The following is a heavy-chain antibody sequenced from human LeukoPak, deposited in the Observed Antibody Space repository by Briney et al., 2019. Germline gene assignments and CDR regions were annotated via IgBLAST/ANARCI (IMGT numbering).Heavy chain of an antibody. J-gene: IGHJ2*01. CDR1: DGSISSYY. D-gene: IGHD3-10*01. CDR2: VSYSGST. V-gene: IGHV4-59*08. CDR3: LSFYYGAFDL. Sequence: PSETLSLTCTVSDGSISSYYWSWIRQPPGKGLEWIGYVSYSGSTNYNPSLKSRLTILVDTSKNQFSLKLGSVTAADTAVFARLSFYYGAFDLWGRGTLVTVSS.